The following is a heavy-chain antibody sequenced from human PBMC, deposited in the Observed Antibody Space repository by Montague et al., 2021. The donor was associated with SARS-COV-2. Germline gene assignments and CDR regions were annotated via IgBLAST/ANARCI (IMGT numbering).Heavy chain of an antibody. CDR3: ARWYYGSGSYPH. D-gene: IGHD3-10*01. CDR1: GYSIGSGYY. J-gene: IGHJ4*02. CDR2: YYLFGGT. V-gene: IGHV4-38-2*01. Sequence: SETLSLTCSVSGYSIGSGYYCGCLRHPPRKGLHWMRNYYLFGGTYYSPSLKSRVTVSVDTSKDQFSLRLISVAAADTAVYYCARWYYGSGSYPHWGQGTLVTVSS.